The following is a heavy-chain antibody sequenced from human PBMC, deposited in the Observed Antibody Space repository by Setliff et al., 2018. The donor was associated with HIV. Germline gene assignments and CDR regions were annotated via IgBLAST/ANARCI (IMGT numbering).Heavy chain of an antibody. CDR1: GGSISSSSYY. Sequence: PSETLSLTCTVSGGSISSSSYYWGWVRQPPGKGLGWIGTIYYTGKTFYRPSLKTRVTISLDSSNNQFSLAMNSVTATDTAVSYCARHRPGFSSGTYYFDYWGQGLLVTVSS. V-gene: IGHV4-39*01. J-gene: IGHJ4*02. CDR3: ARHRPGFSSGTYYFDY. D-gene: IGHD6-25*01. CDR2: IYYTGKT.